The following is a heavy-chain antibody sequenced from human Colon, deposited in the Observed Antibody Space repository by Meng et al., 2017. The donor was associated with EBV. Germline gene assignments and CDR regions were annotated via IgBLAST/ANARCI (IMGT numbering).Heavy chain of an antibody. J-gene: IGHJ4*02. V-gene: IGHV3-23*01. Sequence: EVQLLESGGGLVQPGGSLRLSCSASGFAFTTYALRWVRQAPGKGLEWVSTIGAGGTTYYADSVKGRFTISRDTSKNTLYLQINSLRAEDTAVYYCAKGGGTSLYYFHHWGPGTRVTVSS. CDR2: IGAGGTT. D-gene: IGHD4-23*01. CDR1: GFAFTTYA. CDR3: AKGGGTSLYYFHH.